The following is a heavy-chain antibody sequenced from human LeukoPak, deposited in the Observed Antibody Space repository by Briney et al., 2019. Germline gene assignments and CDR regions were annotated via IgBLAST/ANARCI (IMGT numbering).Heavy chain of an antibody. CDR2: ISSSSSTI. CDR1: GFTFSSYS. D-gene: IGHD6-19*01. Sequence: GGSLRLSCAASGFTFSSYSMNWVRQAPGKGLEWVSYISSSSSTIYYADSVKGRFTISRDNAKNSLYLQMNGLRAEDTAVYYCARDEQWLFPYYFDYWGQGTLVTVSS. V-gene: IGHV3-48*04. CDR3: ARDEQWLFPYYFDY. J-gene: IGHJ4*02.